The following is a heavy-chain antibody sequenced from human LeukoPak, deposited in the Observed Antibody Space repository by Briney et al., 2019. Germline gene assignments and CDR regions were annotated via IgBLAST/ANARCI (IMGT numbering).Heavy chain of an antibody. CDR1: GDSISTYY. V-gene: IGHV4-59*01. D-gene: IGHD3-22*01. J-gene: IGHJ6*02. CDR2: IYYSGST. Sequence: SETLSLTCTVSGDSISTYYWSWIRQPPGKGLEWIGYIYYSGSTNHNPSLRSRVTISVDTSKNQFSLALRSVTAADTAVYYCARGPHYHDSSGYSPSYSYAMDVWGQGTTVTVSS. CDR3: ARGPHYHDSSGYSPSYSYAMDV.